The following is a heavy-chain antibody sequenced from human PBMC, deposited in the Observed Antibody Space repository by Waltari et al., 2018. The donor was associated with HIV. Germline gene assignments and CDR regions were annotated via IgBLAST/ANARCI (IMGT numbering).Heavy chain of an antibody. CDR1: GYSISSGYY. CDR3: ARDSDGGNSDWFDP. CDR2: IYHSGST. J-gene: IGHJ5*02. V-gene: IGHV4-38-2*02. D-gene: IGHD2-21*02. Sequence: QVQLQESGPGLVKPSETLSLTCTVSGYSISSGYYWGWIRQPPGKGLEWIGSIYHSGSTYYNPSLKSRVTISVDTSKNQFSLKLSSVTAADTAVYYCARDSDGGNSDWFDPWGQGTLVTVSS.